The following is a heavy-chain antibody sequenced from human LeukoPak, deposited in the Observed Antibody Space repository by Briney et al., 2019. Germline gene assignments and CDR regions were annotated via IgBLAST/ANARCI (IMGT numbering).Heavy chain of an antibody. CDR1: GDSVSSNSVT. CDR3: ARRLTQYDCFDP. V-gene: IGHV6-1*01. Sequence: SQTLSLTCAISGDSVSSNSVTWNWIRQSPARGLEWLGRTYYRSTWYNDYAVSVRGRITVNPDTSKNQFSLHLNSVTPEDTAVYYCARRLTQYDCFDPWGQGILVTVSS. D-gene: IGHD2-2*01. J-gene: IGHJ5*02. CDR2: TYYRSTWYN.